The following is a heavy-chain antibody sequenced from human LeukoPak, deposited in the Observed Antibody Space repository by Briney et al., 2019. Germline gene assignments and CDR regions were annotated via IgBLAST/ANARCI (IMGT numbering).Heavy chain of an antibody. CDR3: ARDQWSGSGAYYYGMDV. CDR1: GYTFTGYY. Sequence: ASVKVSCKASGYTFTGYYMHWVRQAPGQGLEWMGRINPNSGGTNYAQKFQGRVTMTRDTSISTAYMEPSRLRSDDTAVYYCARDQWSGSGAYYYGMDVWGQGTTVTVSS. V-gene: IGHV1-2*06. CDR2: INPNSGGT. J-gene: IGHJ6*02. D-gene: IGHD3-3*01.